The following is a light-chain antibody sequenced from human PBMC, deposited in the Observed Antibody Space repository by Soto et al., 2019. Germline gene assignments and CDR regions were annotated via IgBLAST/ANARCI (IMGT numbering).Light chain of an antibody. V-gene: IGKV3-15*01. CDR3: QQCDNWPLT. Sequence: EIVMTQSPATLSVSPGERATLSCRASQSVSSNLAWYQQKPGRAPRLLIYGASTRATGISARFSGSGSGTEFTLTISTLQSEDFAVYYCQQCDNWPLTFGQGTRLEIK. CDR1: QSVSSN. CDR2: GAS. J-gene: IGKJ5*01.